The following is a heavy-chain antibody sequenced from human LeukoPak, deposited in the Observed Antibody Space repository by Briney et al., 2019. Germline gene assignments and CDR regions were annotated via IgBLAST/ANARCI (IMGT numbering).Heavy chain of an antibody. CDR3: ARYCSSTSCYSDAFDI. CDR1: GYILSKLS. V-gene: IGHV3-11*04. D-gene: IGHD2-2*01. CDR2: ISSSGSTI. Sequence: SCKVSGYILSKLSMHWIRQAPGKGLEWVSYISSSGSTIYYADSVKGRFTISRDNAKNSLYLQMNSLRAEDTAVYYCARYCSSTSCYSDAFDIWGQGTMVTVSS. J-gene: IGHJ3*02.